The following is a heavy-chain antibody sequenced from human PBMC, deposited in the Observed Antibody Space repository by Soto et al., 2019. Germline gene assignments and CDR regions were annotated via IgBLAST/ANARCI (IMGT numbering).Heavy chain of an antibody. CDR2: IYHSGST. CDR1: GGSISSSNW. Sequence: QVQLQESGPGLVKPSGTLSLTCAVSGGSISSSNWWSWVRQPPGKGLEWIGEIYHSGSTNYNPSLKCRVTISVDQSKNQFSLKLSSVTAADTAVYYCARSPDSSGYYPRWYYYGMDVWGQGTTVTVSS. CDR3: ARSPDSSGYYPRWYYYGMDV. D-gene: IGHD3-22*01. V-gene: IGHV4-4*02. J-gene: IGHJ6*02.